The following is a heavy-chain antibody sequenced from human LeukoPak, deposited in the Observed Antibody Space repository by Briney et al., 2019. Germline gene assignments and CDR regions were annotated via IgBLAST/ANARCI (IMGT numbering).Heavy chain of an antibody. CDR3: ARESAYGRVPATDDDY. J-gene: IGHJ4*02. CDR1: GGTFSSYA. CDR2: IIPILGTA. Sequence: GSSVTVSCKASGGTFSSYAISWVRQAPGQGLEWMGGIIPILGTANYAQKFQGRVTITADESTSTAYMELSSLRSEDTAVYYCARESAYGRVPATDDDYWGQGTLVTVSS. V-gene: IGHV1-69*01. D-gene: IGHD2-2*01.